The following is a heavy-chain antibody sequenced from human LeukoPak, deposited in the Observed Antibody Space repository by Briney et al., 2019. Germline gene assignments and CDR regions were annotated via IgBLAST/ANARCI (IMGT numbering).Heavy chain of an antibody. CDR3: AREGKVRGVTRNPFDY. Sequence: SETLSLTRTVSGGSISGGGYYWSWIRQHPGKGLEWIGYIYYSGSTYYNPSLKSRVTISVDTSKNQFSLKLSSVTAADTAVYYCAREGKVRGVTRNPFDYWGQGTLVTVSS. J-gene: IGHJ4*02. CDR2: IYYSGST. D-gene: IGHD3-10*01. V-gene: IGHV4-31*03. CDR1: GGSISGGGYY.